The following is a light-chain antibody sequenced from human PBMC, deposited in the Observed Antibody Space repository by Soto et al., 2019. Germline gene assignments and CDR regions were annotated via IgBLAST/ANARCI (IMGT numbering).Light chain of an antibody. Sequence: QSVLTQPPSASGTPGQRVTISCSGSSSNIGGNTVNWYQQFPGTAPKLLIYRNNQRPSGVPDRFSGSKSGTSASLAISGLQSEDEADYYCATWDDSLNGPVFGGGTKVTVL. J-gene: IGLJ2*01. CDR3: ATWDDSLNGPV. CDR1: SSNIGGNT. CDR2: RNN. V-gene: IGLV1-44*01.